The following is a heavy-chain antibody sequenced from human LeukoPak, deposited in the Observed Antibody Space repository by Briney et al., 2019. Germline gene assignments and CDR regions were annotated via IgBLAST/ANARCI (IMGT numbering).Heavy chain of an antibody. J-gene: IGHJ4*02. D-gene: IGHD3-22*01. V-gene: IGHV1-18*01. Sequence: ASVKVSCKASGYTFTSYGISWVRQAPGQGLEWMGWISAYNGNTNYAQKLQGRVTMTTDTSTSTAYMELRSLRSDDTAVYYCARDSDHYYDSSGYDSWGQGTLVTVSS. CDR1: GYTFTSYG. CDR2: ISAYNGNT. CDR3: ARDSDHYYDSSGYDS.